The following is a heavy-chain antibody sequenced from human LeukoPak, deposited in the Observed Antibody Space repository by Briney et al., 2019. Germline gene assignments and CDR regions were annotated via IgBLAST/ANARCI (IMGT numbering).Heavy chain of an antibody. J-gene: IGHJ5*02. D-gene: IGHD2-2*01. V-gene: IGHV3-74*01. Sequence: GGSLRLSCAASGFTFSSYWMHWVRQAPGKGLVWVSRINSDGSSTSYADSVKGRFTISRDNAKNTLYLQMNSLRAEDTAAYYCARVRYCSSASCYNWFDPWGQGTLVTVSS. CDR2: INSDGSST. CDR3: ARVRYCSSASCYNWFDP. CDR1: GFTFSSYW.